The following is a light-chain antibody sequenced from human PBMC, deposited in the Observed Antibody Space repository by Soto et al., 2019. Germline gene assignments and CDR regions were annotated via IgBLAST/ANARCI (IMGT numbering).Light chain of an antibody. CDR3: TSYSSGSTPYV. CDR1: SSDVGGYRY. CDR2: EVN. J-gene: IGLJ1*01. V-gene: IGLV2-14*01. Sequence: QSVLTQPASVSGSPGQSITITCTGTSSDVGGYRYVSWFQQHPGKAPKLMIYEVNNRPSGASNRFSGSKSGNTASLTISGLQAEDEADYYCTSYSSGSTPYVFGTGTKLTVL.